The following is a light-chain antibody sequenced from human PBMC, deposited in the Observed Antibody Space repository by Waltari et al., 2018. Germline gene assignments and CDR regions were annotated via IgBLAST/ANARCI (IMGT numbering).Light chain of an antibody. CDR1: QSLPTSN. CDR3: LQYDVLPFA. J-gene: IGKJ3*01. Sequence: EIVLTQSSATLSLSPGERASVSCRAIQSLPTSNLAWYQQKPGQPPRLLFYGASRRATGIPDRFSGSGTGTDFSLTITRLEPEDFATYYCLQYDVLPFAFGPGTTVDV. CDR2: GAS. V-gene: IGKV3-20*01.